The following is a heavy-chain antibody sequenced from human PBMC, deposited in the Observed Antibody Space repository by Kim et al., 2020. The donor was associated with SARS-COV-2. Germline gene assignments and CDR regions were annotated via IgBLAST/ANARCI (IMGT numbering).Heavy chain of an antibody. CDR3: ARVSLRFLEWLDDPYYFDY. CDR1: GFTFSSYW. CDR2: IKQDGSEK. D-gene: IGHD3-3*01. V-gene: IGHV3-7*01. J-gene: IGHJ4*02. Sequence: GGSLRLSCAASGFTFSSYWMSWVRQAPGKGLEWVANIKQDGSEKYYVDSVKGRFTISRDNAKNSLYLQMNSLRAEDTAVYYCARVSLRFLEWLDDPYYFDYWGQGTLVTVSS.